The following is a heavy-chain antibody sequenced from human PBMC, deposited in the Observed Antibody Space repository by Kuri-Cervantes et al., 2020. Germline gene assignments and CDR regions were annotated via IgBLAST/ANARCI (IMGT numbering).Heavy chain of an antibody. Sequence: GGSLRLSCAASGFTFDDYAMHWVRQAPGKGLEWVSGISWNSGSIGYADSVKGRFTISRDNAKNSLYLQMNSLRAEDTAVYHCARELAAAFNFDYWGQGTLVTVSS. CDR2: ISWNSGSI. V-gene: IGHV3-9*01. J-gene: IGHJ4*02. CDR1: GFTFDDYA. D-gene: IGHD6-13*01. CDR3: ARELAAAFNFDY.